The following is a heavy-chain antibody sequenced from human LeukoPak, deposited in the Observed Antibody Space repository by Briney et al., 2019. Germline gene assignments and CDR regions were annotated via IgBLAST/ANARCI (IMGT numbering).Heavy chain of an antibody. CDR3: ARDSRLRYYSPYYFDY. D-gene: IGHD3-9*01. CDR2: IKQDGSEK. Sequence: GGSLRLSCAASGFTFSSYWMSWVRQAPGKGLEWVADIKQDGSEKYYVDSVKGRFTFSRDNAKNSLYLQMNSLRAEDTAVYYCARDSRLRYYSPYYFDYWGQGTLVTVSS. J-gene: IGHJ4*02. V-gene: IGHV3-7*01. CDR1: GFTFSSYW.